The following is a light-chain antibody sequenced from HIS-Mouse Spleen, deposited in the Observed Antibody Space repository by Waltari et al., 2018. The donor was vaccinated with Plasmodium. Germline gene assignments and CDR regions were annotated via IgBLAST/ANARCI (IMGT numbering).Light chain of an antibody. Sequence: SPGQSITISCTGTSSDAGSYNLVSWYQQHPGKAPKLMIYEGSKRPSGVSNRFSGSKSGNTASLTISGLQAEDEADYYCCSYAGSSTFVVFGGGTKLTVL. J-gene: IGLJ2*01. V-gene: IGLV2-23*03. CDR2: EGS. CDR1: SSDAGSYNL. CDR3: CSYAGSSTFVV.